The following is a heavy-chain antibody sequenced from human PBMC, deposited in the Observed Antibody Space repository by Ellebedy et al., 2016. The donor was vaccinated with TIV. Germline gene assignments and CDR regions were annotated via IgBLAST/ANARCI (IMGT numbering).Heavy chain of an antibody. V-gene: IGHV3-30-3*01. CDR2: ISYDGSNK. CDR1: GFTFSSYA. J-gene: IGHJ4*02. CDR3: TRGEPKGEDN. Sequence: GESLKISCAASGFTFSSYAMHWVRQAPGKGLEWVAVISYDGSNKYYADSVKGRFTISRDNSKNTLYLQMNSLRAEDTAVYYWTRGEPKGEDNWGQGTKVIVSS. D-gene: IGHD1-26*01.